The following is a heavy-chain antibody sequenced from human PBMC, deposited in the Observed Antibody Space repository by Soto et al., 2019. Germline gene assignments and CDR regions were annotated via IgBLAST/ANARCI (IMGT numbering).Heavy chain of an antibody. D-gene: IGHD6-6*01. CDR3: ARLHSKAAHSDYYGMDV. CDR1: GGSFSGYY. J-gene: IGHJ6*02. V-gene: IGHV4-34*01. Sequence: SETLSLTCAVYGGSFSGYYWSWIRQPPGKGLEWIGEINHSGSTNYNPSLKSRVTISVDTSKNQFSLKLSSVTAADTAVYYCARLHSKAAHSDYYGMDVWGQGTTVTVSS. CDR2: INHSGST.